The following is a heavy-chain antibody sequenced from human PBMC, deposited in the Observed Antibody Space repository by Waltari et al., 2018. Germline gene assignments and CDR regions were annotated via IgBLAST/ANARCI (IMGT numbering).Heavy chain of an antibody. Sequence: QVQLQESGPGLVKPSETLSLTCAVSGYSISSGYYGGWIRQPPGKGLEWIGSIYHSGSTFYNPSLKSRVTISVDTYKNQFSLKLSSVTAADTAVYYCARVVGYYYYMDVWGKGTTVTVSS. V-gene: IGHV4-38-2*01. D-gene: IGHD3-22*01. CDR1: GYSISSGYY. CDR2: IYHSGST. J-gene: IGHJ6*03. CDR3: ARVVGYYYYMDV.